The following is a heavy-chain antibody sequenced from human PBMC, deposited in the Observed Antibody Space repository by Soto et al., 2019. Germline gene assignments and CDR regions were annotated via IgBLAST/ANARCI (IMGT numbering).Heavy chain of an antibody. CDR2: MNPNSGNT. CDR1: GYTFTSYD. V-gene: IGHV1-8*01. CDR3: ARERTRGFEP. J-gene: IGHJ5*02. Sequence: QVQLVQSGAEVKKPGASVKVSCKASGYTFTSYDINWVRQATGQGLEWMGWMNPNSGNTAYAHKSLGRATMTRNTSITTASMELSSLRSDDTAGYYCARERTRGFEPWGQGTLVTVPS.